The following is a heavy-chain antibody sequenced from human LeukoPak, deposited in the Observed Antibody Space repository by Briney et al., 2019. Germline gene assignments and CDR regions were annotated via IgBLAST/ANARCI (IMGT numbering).Heavy chain of an antibody. CDR1: GGTFSSYA. CDR2: IIPIFGTA. J-gene: IGHJ5*02. D-gene: IGHD4-17*01. V-gene: IGHV1-69*05. Sequence: ASVKVSCKASGGTFSSYAISWVRQAPGQGLEWMGRIIPIFGTANYAQKFQGRVTITTDESTSTANMELSSLRSEDTAVYYCARDKATVTPEGAWFDPWGQGTLVTVSS. CDR3: ARDKATVTPEGAWFDP.